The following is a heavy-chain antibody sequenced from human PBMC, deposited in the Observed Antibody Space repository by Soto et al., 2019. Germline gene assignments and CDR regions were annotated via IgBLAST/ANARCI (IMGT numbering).Heavy chain of an antibody. CDR2: ISWNSGSI. V-gene: IGHV3-9*01. J-gene: IGHJ2*01. D-gene: IGHD6-19*01. Sequence: EVQLVESGGGSVQPGRSLRLSCAASGFTFDDYAMHWVRQAPGKGLEWVSGISWNSGSIGYADSVKGRFTISRDNAKNSLYLQMNSLRAEDTALYYCAKDDSSGWQYWYFDLWGRGTLVTVSS. CDR1: GFTFDDYA. CDR3: AKDDSSGWQYWYFDL.